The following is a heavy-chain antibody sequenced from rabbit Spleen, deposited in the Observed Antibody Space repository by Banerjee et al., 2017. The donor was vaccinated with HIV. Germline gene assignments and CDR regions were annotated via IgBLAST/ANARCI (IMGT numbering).Heavy chain of an antibody. J-gene: IGHJ6*01. V-gene: IGHV1S45*01. Sequence: QEQLVESGGGLVQPAGSLTLTCKASGFSFSDRDVMCWVRQAPGKGLEWISCIAGSSSGFTYSATWAKGRFTISKTSSTTVTLQMTSLTAADTATYFCARDTGSSFSSYGMDLWGQGTLVTVS. CDR2: IAGSSSGFT. CDR1: GFSFSDRDV. D-gene: IGHD8-1*01. CDR3: ARDTGSSFSSYGMDL.